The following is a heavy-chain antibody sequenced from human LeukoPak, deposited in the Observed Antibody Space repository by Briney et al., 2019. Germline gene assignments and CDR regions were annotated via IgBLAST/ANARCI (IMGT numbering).Heavy chain of an antibody. CDR3: AKDLWFDP. Sequence: GGSLRLSCAASGFTFDDYAMHWVRQAPGKGLEWVSGISWNSGSMDYADSVKGRFTISRDNAKNSLYLQMNSLRSEDTAVYYCAKDLWFDPWGQGTLVTVSS. CDR2: ISWNSGSM. V-gene: IGHV3-9*01. J-gene: IGHJ5*02. CDR1: GFTFDDYA.